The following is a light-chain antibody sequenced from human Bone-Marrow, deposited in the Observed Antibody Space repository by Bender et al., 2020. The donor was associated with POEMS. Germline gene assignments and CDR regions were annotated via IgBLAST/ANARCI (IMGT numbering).Light chain of an antibody. J-gene: IGLJ3*02. V-gene: IGLV7-46*01. Sequence: VLTQPPSVSVAPGKTARITCVVGSKSVHWYQQKPGQAPRTLIYDTSNKHSWTPARFSGSLLGGKAALTLSGAQPEDEAEYYCLLSYSGIHVFGGGTKLTVL. CDR3: LLSYSGIHV. CDR1: VGSKSVH. CDR2: DTS.